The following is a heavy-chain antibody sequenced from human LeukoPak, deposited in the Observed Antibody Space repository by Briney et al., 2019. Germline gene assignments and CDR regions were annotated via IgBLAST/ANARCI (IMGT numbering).Heavy chain of an antibody. Sequence: SETLSLTCTVSGGSISSDYWSWIRQPPGKGLEWIGYSGSTNYNPSFKSRVTISVDTSKNQFSLNLSSVTAADTALYYCARGYSSGWYYFDYWGQGTLVTVSS. CDR2: SGST. J-gene: IGHJ4*02. CDR1: GGSISSDY. D-gene: IGHD6-19*01. CDR3: ARGYSSGWYYFDY. V-gene: IGHV4-59*01.